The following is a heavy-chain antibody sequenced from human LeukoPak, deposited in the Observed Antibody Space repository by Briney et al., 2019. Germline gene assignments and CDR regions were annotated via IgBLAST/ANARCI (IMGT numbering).Heavy chain of an antibody. D-gene: IGHD1-26*01. Sequence: GGSLRLSCAASGFTFSNYWLHWVRQAPGKGLVWVSRIDANAKTTSYADSVKGRFTISTDNAKKTLYLQMNSLRVEDTAVYYCLTVVETTIAAFDIWGQGTLVTVSS. CDR1: GFTFSNYW. CDR2: IDANAKTT. V-gene: IGHV3-74*01. CDR3: LTVVETTIAAFDI. J-gene: IGHJ3*02.